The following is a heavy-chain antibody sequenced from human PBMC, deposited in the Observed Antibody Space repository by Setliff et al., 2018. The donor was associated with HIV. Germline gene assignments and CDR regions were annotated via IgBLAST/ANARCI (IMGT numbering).Heavy chain of an antibody. CDR3: ARARYIVIRGDAGMDV. CDR1: GDSISSSSYY. Sequence: SETLSLTCSVSGDSISSSSYYWVWIRQPALKGLEWIGRIYTSGLTNYNPSLKSRVTISGDTSKNQVSLKLSSVTASDTAVYYCARARYIVIRGDAGMDVWGPGTTVTVSS. V-gene: IGHV4-61*02. D-gene: IGHD3-10*01. CDR2: IYTSGLT. J-gene: IGHJ6*02.